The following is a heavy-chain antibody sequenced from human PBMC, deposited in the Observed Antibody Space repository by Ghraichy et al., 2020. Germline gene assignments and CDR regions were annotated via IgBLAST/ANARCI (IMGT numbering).Heavy chain of an antibody. CDR2: ITWDGGNK. J-gene: IGHJ4*02. D-gene: IGHD1-1*01. Sequence: LEWISLITWDGGNKYYVDSVRGRFTISRDNRRNSLYLHMNNLRPEYTALYYCAKEISYTWDDLYLDSWVRGTLVTSSS. CDR3: AKEISYTWDDLYLDS. V-gene: IGHV3-43*01.